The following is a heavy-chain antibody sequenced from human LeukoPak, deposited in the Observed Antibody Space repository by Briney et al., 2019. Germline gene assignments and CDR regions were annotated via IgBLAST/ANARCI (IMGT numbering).Heavy chain of an antibody. J-gene: IGHJ6*03. D-gene: IGHD3-16*01. CDR1: GYTFTGYY. CDR2: INPNSGGT. CDR3: AAPQTYDYYYYMDV. V-gene: IGHV1-2*02. Sequence: ASVKVSCKASGYTFTGYYMHWVRQAPGQGLEWLGWINPNSGGTNYAQKFQGRVTMTRDTSISTAYMELSRLRSDDTAVYYCAAPQTYDYYYYMDVWAKGPRSPSP.